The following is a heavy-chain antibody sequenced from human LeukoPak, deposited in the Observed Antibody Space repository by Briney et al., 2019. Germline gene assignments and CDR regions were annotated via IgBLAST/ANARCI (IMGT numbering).Heavy chain of an antibody. CDR3: EXGRXSVSTIYWFDP. D-gene: IGHD5/OR15-5a*01. Sequence: SVKVSCKASGGTFSIYAISWVRQAPGQGREWMGRIIPILGIANYAQKFQGRVTITADKSTSTDYMEVRRLRCEDTGGYLWEXGRXSVSTIYWFDPWGQGTLVTVSS. V-gene: IGHV1-69*04. CDR2: IIPILGIA. CDR1: GGTFSIYA. J-gene: IGHJ5*02.